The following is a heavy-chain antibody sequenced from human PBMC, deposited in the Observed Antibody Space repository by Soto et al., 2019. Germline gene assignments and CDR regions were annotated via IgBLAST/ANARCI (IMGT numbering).Heavy chain of an antibody. CDR1: GGTFSSYA. V-gene: IGHV1-69*13. CDR3: ARDGTSGYSTFDY. D-gene: IGHD3-22*01. CDR2: IIPIFGTA. J-gene: IGHJ4*02. Sequence: GASVKVSCKSSGGTFSSYAISWVRQAPGQGLEWMGGIIPIFGTANYAQKFQGRVTITADESTSTAYMELSSLRSEDTAVYYCARDGTSGYSTFDYWGQGTRVTVSS.